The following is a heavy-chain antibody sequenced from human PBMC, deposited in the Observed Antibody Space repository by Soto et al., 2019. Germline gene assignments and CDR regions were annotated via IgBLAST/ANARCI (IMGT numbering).Heavy chain of an antibody. CDR3: ASDKRLEWSYGMDV. V-gene: IGHV3-30-3*01. Sequence: SLRLSCAASGFTFSSYAMHWVRQAPGKGLEWVAVISYDGSNKYYADSVKGRFTISRDNSKNTLYPQMNSLRSEDTAVYYCASDKRLEWSYGMDVWGQGTTVTVSS. D-gene: IGHD3-3*01. CDR1: GFTFSSYA. J-gene: IGHJ6*02. CDR2: ISYDGSNK.